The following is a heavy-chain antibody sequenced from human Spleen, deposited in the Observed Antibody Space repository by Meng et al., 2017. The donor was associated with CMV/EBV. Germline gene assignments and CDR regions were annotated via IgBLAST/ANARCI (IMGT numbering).Heavy chain of an antibody. CDR2: INHSGST. Sequence: GSLRLSCAVYGGSFSGYYWSWIRQPPGKGLEWIGEINHSGSTNYNPSLKSRVTISVDTSKSQFSLKLSSVTAADTAVYYCAAASRGIAVTWGRGTLVTVSS. V-gene: IGHV4-34*01. J-gene: IGHJ4*02. CDR1: GGSFSGYY. D-gene: IGHD6-19*01. CDR3: AAASRGIAVT.